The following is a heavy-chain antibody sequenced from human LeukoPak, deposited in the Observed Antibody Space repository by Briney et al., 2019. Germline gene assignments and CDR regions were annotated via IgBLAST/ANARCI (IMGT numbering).Heavy chain of an antibody. CDR3: ARGQTYYYDSSGYYYDNYYGMDV. J-gene: IGHJ6*02. Sequence: GRSLRLSCVASGFPFSSYGMHWVRQAPGKGLEWVAVIWYDGSNKYYADSVKGRFTISRDNSKNTLYLQMNSLRAEDTAVYYCARGQTYYYDSSGYYYDNYYGMDVRGQGTTVTVSS. D-gene: IGHD3-22*01. CDR2: IWYDGSNK. V-gene: IGHV3-33*01. CDR1: GFPFSSYG.